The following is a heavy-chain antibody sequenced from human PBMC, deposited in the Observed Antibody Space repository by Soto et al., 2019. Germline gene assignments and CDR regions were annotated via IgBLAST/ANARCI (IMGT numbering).Heavy chain of an antibody. V-gene: IGHV4-59*01. D-gene: IGHD3-22*01. CDR2: IYYSGST. J-gene: IGHJ4*02. CDR1: GGSISSYY. CDR3: ARGDYDSSGYYVFDY. Sequence: KPSETLSLTCTVSGGSISSYYWSWIRQPPGKGLEWIGYIYYSGSTNYNPSLKSRVTISVDTSKNQFSLKLSSVTAADTAVYYCARGDYDSSGYYVFDYWGQGTLVTVSS.